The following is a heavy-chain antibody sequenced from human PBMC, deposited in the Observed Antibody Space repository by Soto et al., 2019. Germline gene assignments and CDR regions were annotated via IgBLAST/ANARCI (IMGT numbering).Heavy chain of an antibody. D-gene: IGHD6-13*01. Sequence: QVQLVESGGGVVQPGRSLRLSCAASGFTFSSYGMHWVRQAPGKGLEWVAVISYDGSNKYYADSVKGRFTISRDNSENTLYLQMNSLRAEDTAVYYCAKARGEQQLVLGGDYWGQGTLVTVSS. CDR2: ISYDGSNK. J-gene: IGHJ4*02. V-gene: IGHV3-30*18. CDR3: AKARGEQQLVLGGDY. CDR1: GFTFSSYG.